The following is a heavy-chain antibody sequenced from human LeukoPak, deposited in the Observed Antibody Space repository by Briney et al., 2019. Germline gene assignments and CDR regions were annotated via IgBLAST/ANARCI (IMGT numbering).Heavy chain of an antibody. Sequence: ASVKVSCKASGYTFTSYDINWVRQATRQGLEWMGWMNPNSGNTGYAQKFQGRVTMTRNTSISTAYMELNSLRSEDTAVYYCARGYYDSSGYPGAAVYYYGMDVWGQGTTVTVSS. V-gene: IGHV1-8*01. CDR1: GYTFTSYD. D-gene: IGHD3-22*01. J-gene: IGHJ6*02. CDR2: MNPNSGNT. CDR3: ARGYYDSSGYPGAAVYYYGMDV.